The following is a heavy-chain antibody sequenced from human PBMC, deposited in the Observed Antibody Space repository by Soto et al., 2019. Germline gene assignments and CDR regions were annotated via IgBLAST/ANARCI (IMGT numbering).Heavy chain of an antibody. D-gene: IGHD2-15*01. CDR2: FSLSGTT. J-gene: IGHJ4*02. V-gene: IGHV4-4*07. CDR1: GASITGSFF. Sequence: PSETLSLTCTVSGASITGSFFWSWIRQPAGKGLEWSGSFSLSGTTNYNPSLKSRVTMSPDVSKNQFSLRLTSVTAADTAVYYCARVKLAGRGGFDYWGLGTLVTVSS. CDR3: ARVKLAGRGGFDY.